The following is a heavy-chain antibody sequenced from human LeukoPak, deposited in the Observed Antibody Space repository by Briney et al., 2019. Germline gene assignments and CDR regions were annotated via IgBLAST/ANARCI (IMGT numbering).Heavy chain of an antibody. CDR2: IYYSGST. J-gene: IGHJ4*02. Sequence: KPSETLSLTCTVSGGSISSYYWSWIRQPPGKGLEWIGYIYYSGSTNYNPSFKSRVTISVDTSKNQFSLKLNSVTAADTAVYYCVRGQVLADYWGQGALVTVSS. D-gene: IGHD2/OR15-2a*01. CDR1: GGSISSYY. CDR3: VRGQVLADY. V-gene: IGHV4-59*01.